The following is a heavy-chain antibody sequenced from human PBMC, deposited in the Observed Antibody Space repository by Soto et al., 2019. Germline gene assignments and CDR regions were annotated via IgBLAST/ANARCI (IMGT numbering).Heavy chain of an antibody. J-gene: IGHJ6*02. CDR3: ERGGFGGNDYYYDYGMDV. Sequence: EVQLVDSGGGLVKPGGSLRLSCAASGFTFSSYSMNWVRQAPGKGLEWVSSISSSSSYIYYADSVKDRFTIARDNAKNSLYLQMNSLRAEDKAVYYCERGGFGGNDYYYDYGMDVWGPGTTVTDSS. CDR1: GFTFSSYS. V-gene: IGHV3-21*01. CDR2: ISSSSSYI. D-gene: IGHD2-15*01.